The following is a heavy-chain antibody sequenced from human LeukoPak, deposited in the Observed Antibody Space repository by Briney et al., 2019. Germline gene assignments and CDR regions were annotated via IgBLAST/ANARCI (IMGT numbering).Heavy chain of an antibody. Sequence: PGGSLRLSCAASAFTFSTYAMSWVRQAPGKGLEWVSSISGSGSSTCYADSVKGRFTISRDNSKNTLYLQMNSLRAEDTAVYYCAKGDVLRYFDPLPFDYWGQGTLVTVSS. CDR1: AFTFSTYA. V-gene: IGHV3-23*01. CDR2: ISGSGSST. J-gene: IGHJ4*02. D-gene: IGHD3-9*01. CDR3: AKGDVLRYFDPLPFDY.